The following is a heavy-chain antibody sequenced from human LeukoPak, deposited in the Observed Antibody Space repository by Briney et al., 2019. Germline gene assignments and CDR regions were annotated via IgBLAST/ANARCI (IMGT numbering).Heavy chain of an antibody. V-gene: IGHV4-39*07. D-gene: IGHD2-2*01. CDR3: ARAVVPNPRFDY. CDR2: IYYSGST. J-gene: IGHJ4*02. CDR1: GGSISSSSYY. Sequence: SETLSLTCTVSGGSISSSSYYWGWIRQPPGKGLEWIGSIYYSGSTNYNPSLKSRVTISVDTSKNQFSLKLSSVTAADTAVYYCARAVVPNPRFDYWGQGTLVTVSS.